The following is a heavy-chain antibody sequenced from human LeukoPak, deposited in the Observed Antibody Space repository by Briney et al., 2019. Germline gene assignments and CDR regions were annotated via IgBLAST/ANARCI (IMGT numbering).Heavy chain of an antibody. Sequence: GGSLSLSCAASGFTVSSNYMSWVRQAPGQGLEWISTIGGSGVTTYYADSLKGRFTISRDNSKNTLYLQMNGLRAEDTAVYYCAKDGIIGPTREFDYWGLGTLVTVSS. CDR3: AKDGIIGPTREFDY. V-gene: IGHV3-23*01. D-gene: IGHD2/OR15-2a*01. CDR1: GFTVSSNY. CDR2: IGGSGVTT. J-gene: IGHJ4*02.